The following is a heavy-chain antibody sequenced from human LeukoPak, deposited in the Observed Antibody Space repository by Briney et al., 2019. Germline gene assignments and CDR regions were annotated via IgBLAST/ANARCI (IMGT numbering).Heavy chain of an antibody. D-gene: IGHD6-19*01. CDR2: IYSGGST. V-gene: IGHV3-53*01. CDR1: GFTVSSNY. Sequence: GGSLRLSCAASGFTVSSNYMSWVRQAPGKGLEWVSVIYSGGSTYYADSVKGRFTISRDNSKNTLYLQMNSLRAEDTAVYYCARGPDSSGWYRDYFDYWGQGTLVTVSS. J-gene: IGHJ4*02. CDR3: ARGPDSSGWYRDYFDY.